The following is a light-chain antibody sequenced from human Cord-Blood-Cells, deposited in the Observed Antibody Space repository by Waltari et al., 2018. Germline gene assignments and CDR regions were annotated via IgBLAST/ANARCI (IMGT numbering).Light chain of an antibody. CDR2: DAS. V-gene: IGKV3-11*01. CDR3: QQRSNWPPWT. Sequence: EIVLTQSPATLSLSPGERATLSCRASPSVSSYLAWYQQQPGQPPRLLIYDASNRATGIPARFSGSGSGTDFTLTISSLEPEDFAVYYCQQRSNWPPWTFGQGTKVEIK. CDR1: PSVSSY. J-gene: IGKJ1*01.